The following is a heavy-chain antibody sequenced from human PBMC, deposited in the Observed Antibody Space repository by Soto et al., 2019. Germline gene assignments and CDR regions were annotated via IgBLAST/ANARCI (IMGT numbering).Heavy chain of an antibody. Sequence: QVQLVESGGGVVQPGRSLRLSCAASGFTFSSYGMHWVRQAPGKGLEWVAVISYDGSNKYYADSVKGRFTISRDNSKNTLYLQMKSLRAEDTAVYYCAKEGGEFSSGWLDYWGQGTLVTVSS. CDR1: GFTFSSYG. V-gene: IGHV3-30*18. CDR2: ISYDGSNK. D-gene: IGHD6-19*01. CDR3: AKEGGEFSSGWLDY. J-gene: IGHJ4*02.